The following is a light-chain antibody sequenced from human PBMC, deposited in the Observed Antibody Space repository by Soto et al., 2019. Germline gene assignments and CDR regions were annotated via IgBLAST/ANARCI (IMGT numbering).Light chain of an antibody. CDR3: LSFDSSLSVV. J-gene: IGLJ2*01. CDR1: SSNIGAGYD. Sequence: QSVLTQPPSVSGAPGQRVTISCTGSSSNIGAGYDVHWYQQLPGRAPKLIIYGNTNRPSGVPDRFSGSKSGTSACLAITGLQAEDEADYYCLSFDSSLSVVFGGGTKLTVL. CDR2: GNT. V-gene: IGLV1-40*01.